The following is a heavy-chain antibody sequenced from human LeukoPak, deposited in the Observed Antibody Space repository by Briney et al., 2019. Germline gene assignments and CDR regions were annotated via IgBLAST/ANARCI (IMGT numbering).Heavy chain of an antibody. V-gene: IGHV1-46*01. CDR1: GYTFTSYY. Sequence: ASVKVSCTASGYTFTSYYMHWVRQAPGQGLEWMGIINPSGGSTSYAQKFQGRVTMTRDMSTSTVYMELSSLRSEDTAVYYCARVGGVTGYYNPFDYWGQGTLVTVSS. D-gene: IGHD3-9*01. CDR3: ARVGGVTGYYNPFDY. J-gene: IGHJ4*02. CDR2: INPSGGST.